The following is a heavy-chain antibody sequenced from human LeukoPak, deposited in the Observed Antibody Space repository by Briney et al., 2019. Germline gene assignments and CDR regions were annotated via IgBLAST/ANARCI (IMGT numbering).Heavy chain of an antibody. V-gene: IGHV3-7*04. CDR1: GFTFSTYW. D-gene: IGHD6-13*01. J-gene: IGHJ4*02. Sequence: PGGSLRLSCAASGFTFSTYWMSWVRQAPGRGLEWVANIKHDGSEKFYVDSVRGRFTISRDNAKDSLYLQLNSLRAEDTALYYCARITGIEAAGDYWGQGSVVTVSS. CDR3: ARITGIEAAGDY. CDR2: IKHDGSEK.